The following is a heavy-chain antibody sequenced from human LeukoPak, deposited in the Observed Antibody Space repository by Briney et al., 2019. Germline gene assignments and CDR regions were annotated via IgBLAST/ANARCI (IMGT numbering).Heavy chain of an antibody. V-gene: IGHV1-69*01. J-gene: IGHJ4*02. Sequence: GSSVKVSCKASGGTFSSYAISWVRQAPGQGLEWMGGIIPIFGTANYAQKFQGRVTITADESTSTAYMELSSLRSEDTAVYYCARDSGSYSGYDNFDYWGQGTLVTVSS. CDR1: GGTFSSYA. CDR2: IIPIFGTA. CDR3: ARDSGSYSGYDNFDY. D-gene: IGHD5-12*01.